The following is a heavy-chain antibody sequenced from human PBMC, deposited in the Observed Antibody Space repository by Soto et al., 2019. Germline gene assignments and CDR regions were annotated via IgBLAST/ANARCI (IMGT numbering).Heavy chain of an antibody. CDR1: GGSISSGGYY. CDR3: ARDTGTSNFDI. CDR2: IYYSGSS. D-gene: IGHD1-1*01. Sequence: QVQLQESGPGLVKPSQTLSLTCTVSGGSISSGGYYWSWIRQHPRKGLEWIGFIYYSGSSYYNPSLKSRVTISLDTSKNQFSQKLSSVTAADTAVYYCARDTGTSNFDIWGQGTMVTVSS. J-gene: IGHJ3*02. V-gene: IGHV4-31*03.